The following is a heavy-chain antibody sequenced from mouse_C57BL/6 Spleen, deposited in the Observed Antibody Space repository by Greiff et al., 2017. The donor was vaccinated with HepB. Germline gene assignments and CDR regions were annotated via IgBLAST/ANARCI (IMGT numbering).Heavy chain of an antibody. CDR3: ARSGGDYYGSSYAMDY. V-gene: IGHV1-9*01. CDR1: GYTFTGYW. Sequence: QVQLKESGAELMKPGASVKLSCKATGYTFTGYWLEWVKQRPGHGLEWIGEILPGSGSTNYNEKFKGKATFTADTSSNTAYMQLSSLTTEDSAIYYCARSGGDYYGSSYAMDYWGQGTSVTVSS. J-gene: IGHJ4*01. CDR2: ILPGSGST. D-gene: IGHD1-1*01.